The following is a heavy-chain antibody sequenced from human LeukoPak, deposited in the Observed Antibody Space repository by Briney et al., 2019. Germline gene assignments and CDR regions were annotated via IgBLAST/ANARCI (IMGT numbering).Heavy chain of an antibody. Sequence: GGSLRLSCAASGFTFSSYAMHWVRQAPGKGLEWVAVISYDGSNKYYADSVKGRFTISRDNAKNSLYLQMNSLRAEDTAVYYCARVVTMTPDYWGQGTLVTVSS. CDR1: GFTFSSYA. J-gene: IGHJ4*02. D-gene: IGHD3-22*01. CDR3: ARVVTMTPDY. CDR2: ISYDGSNK. V-gene: IGHV3-30-3*01.